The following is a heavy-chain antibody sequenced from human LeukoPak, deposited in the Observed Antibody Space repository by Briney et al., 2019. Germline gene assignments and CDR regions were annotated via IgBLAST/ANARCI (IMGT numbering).Heavy chain of an antibody. Sequence: GGSLRLSCAASGFTFSSYSMNWVRQAPGKGLEWVSSISSSSYIYYADSVKGRFIISRDNSKNTLYLQMNSLRAEDTAVYYCAKDLGIAVAGTDYWGQGTLVTVSS. V-gene: IGHV3-21*01. CDR2: ISSSSYI. CDR1: GFTFSSYS. J-gene: IGHJ4*02. D-gene: IGHD6-19*01. CDR3: AKDLGIAVAGTDY.